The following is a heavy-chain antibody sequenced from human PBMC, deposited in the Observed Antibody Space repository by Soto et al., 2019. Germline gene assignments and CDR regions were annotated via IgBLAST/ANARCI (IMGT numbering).Heavy chain of an antibody. J-gene: IGHJ5*02. V-gene: IGHV4-59*01. Sequence: SETLSLTCTVSGGSISSYYWSWIRQPPGKGLEWIGYIYYSGSTNYNPSLKSRVTISVDTSKNQFSLKLSSVTAADTAVYYCARVPHWIRGLTGTWFWFDPWGQGTLVTVSS. CDR1: GGSISSYY. CDR2: IYYSGST. CDR3: ARVPHWIRGLTGTWFWFDP. D-gene: IGHD1-7*01.